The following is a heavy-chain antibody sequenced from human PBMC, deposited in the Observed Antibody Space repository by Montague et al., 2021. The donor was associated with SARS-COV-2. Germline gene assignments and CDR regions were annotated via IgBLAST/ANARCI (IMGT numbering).Heavy chain of an antibody. V-gene: IGHV3-48*03. J-gene: IGHJ4*02. D-gene: IGHD1-14*01. CDR3: AKGPDGVDY. CDR2: IGSSGENI. Sequence: SLRLSCAASGFSFSSSAMNWVRQAPGKGLEWLSYIGSSGENIDYADSVKGRFTISRDNAKNSLYLQMKSLRVEDTALYYYAKGPDGVDYWGQGTLVTVSS. CDR1: GFSFSSSA.